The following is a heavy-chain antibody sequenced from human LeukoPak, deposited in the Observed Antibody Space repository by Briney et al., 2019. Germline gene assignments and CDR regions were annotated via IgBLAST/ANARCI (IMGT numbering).Heavy chain of an antibody. CDR1: GYSFTSYW. CDR2: IYPGDSDT. CDR3: ARRYYDILTGYYTPFDY. J-gene: IGHJ4*02. D-gene: IGHD3-9*01. V-gene: IGHV5-51*01. Sequence: RGESLKISCKGSGYSFTSYWIGWVRQMPGKGLEWVGIIYPGDSDTRYSPSFQGQVTISADKSISTAYLQWSSLKASDTAMYYCARRYYDILTGYYTPFDYWGQGTLVTVSS.